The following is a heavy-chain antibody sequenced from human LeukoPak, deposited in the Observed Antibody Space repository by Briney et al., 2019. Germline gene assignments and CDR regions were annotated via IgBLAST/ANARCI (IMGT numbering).Heavy chain of an antibody. CDR3: VRDNPRCCGVIPANIDDY. Sequence: GGSLRLSCAASGFTFSRDSMNWVRQAQGKGMGWVSYINGGGSPIFYADSVRGRFTISRDNAKNSLHLQMNSLRAEDTAVYYCVRDNPRCCGVIPANIDDYWGQGTLVTVSS. CDR1: GFTFSRDS. V-gene: IGHV3-48*01. D-gene: IGHD2-21*01. J-gene: IGHJ4*02. CDR2: INGGGSPI.